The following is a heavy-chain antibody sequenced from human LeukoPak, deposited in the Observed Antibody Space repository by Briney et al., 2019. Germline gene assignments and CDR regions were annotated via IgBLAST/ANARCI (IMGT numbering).Heavy chain of an antibody. J-gene: IGHJ4*02. V-gene: IGHV4-31*03. CDR1: GGSISSGGYY. CDR3: AREVVVTPILYYFDY. D-gene: IGHD2-21*02. Sequence: SETLSLTCTDSGGSISSGGYYWSWIRQHPGKGLEWIGYIYYSGSTYYNPSLKSRVTISVDTSKNQFSLKLSSVTAADTAVYYCAREVVVTPILYYFDYWGQGALVTVSS. CDR2: IYYSGST.